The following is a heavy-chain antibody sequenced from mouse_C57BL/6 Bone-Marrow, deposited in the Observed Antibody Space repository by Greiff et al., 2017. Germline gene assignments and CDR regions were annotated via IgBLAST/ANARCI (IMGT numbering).Heavy chain of an antibody. V-gene: IGHV2-6*01. CDR1: GFSLTSYG. D-gene: IGHD1-1*01. CDR3: ASYYGRRGAWFAY. CDR2: IWGVGST. Sequence: VKLMESGPGLVAPSQSLSITCTVSGFSLTSYGVDWVRQSPGKGLEWLGVIWGVGSTNYNSALKSRLSISKDTSKSQVFLKMNSLQTDDTAMYYCASYYGRRGAWFAYWGQGTLVTVSA. J-gene: IGHJ3*01.